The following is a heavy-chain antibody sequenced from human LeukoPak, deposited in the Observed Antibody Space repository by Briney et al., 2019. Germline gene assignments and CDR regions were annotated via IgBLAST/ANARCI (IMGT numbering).Heavy chain of an antibody. D-gene: IGHD3-9*01. CDR1: GYTFRNCW. Sequence: GGSLRLSCAASGYTFRNCWMSWVRQVPGKGLEWVANINQDGTEKTYVDSVKGRFTISRDNAKTSLYLQMNSLRAEDTAVYYCARDSSYYDILTGYEPPNWFDPWGQGTLVTVSS. J-gene: IGHJ5*02. CDR2: INQDGTEK. CDR3: ARDSSYYDILTGYEPPNWFDP. V-gene: IGHV3-7*03.